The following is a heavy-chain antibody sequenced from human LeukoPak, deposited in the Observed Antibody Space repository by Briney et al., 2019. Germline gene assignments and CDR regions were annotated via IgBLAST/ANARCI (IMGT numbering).Heavy chain of an antibody. CDR3: ARGIAVAVHYYYYGMDV. V-gene: IGHV1-2*04. D-gene: IGHD6-19*01. Sequence: ASVKVSCKASGYTFTGYYMHWVRQAPGHGLEWMGWINPNSGGTNYAQKFQGWVTMTRDTSISTAYMELSRLRSDDTAVYYCARGIAVAVHYYYYGMDVWGQGTTVTVSS. CDR1: GYTFTGYY. CDR2: INPNSGGT. J-gene: IGHJ6*02.